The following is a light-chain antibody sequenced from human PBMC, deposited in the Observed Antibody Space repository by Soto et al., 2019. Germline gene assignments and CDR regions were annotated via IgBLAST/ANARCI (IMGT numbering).Light chain of an antibody. V-gene: IGKV1-5*03. CDR3: QQYNSLWT. CDR1: QSISSW. CDR2: KAS. Sequence: DIQMTQSPSTLSASVGDRVTITCRASQSISSWLAWYQQKPGKAPKLLIYKASSLASGVQSRFSGSGSGTEFTLTISSLQHDYFTTYSCQQYNSLWTFGQGTKVEIK. J-gene: IGKJ1*01.